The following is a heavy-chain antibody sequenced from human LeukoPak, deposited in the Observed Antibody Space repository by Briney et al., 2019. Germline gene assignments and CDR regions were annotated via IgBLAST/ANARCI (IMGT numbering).Heavy chain of an antibody. Sequence: ASVKVSCKASGYTFTSYAVAWVRQAPGQGLEWMGWISAYNGRTNYGQKFRGRVTMTTDTSTNTGYMELRSLRSDDTAVYFCARDQLRYYGSDTYYSDMDFWGQGTTVTVSS. D-gene: IGHD3-10*01. CDR2: ISAYNGRT. J-gene: IGHJ6*02. V-gene: IGHV1-18*01. CDR1: GYTFTSYA. CDR3: ARDQLRYYGSDTYYSDMDF.